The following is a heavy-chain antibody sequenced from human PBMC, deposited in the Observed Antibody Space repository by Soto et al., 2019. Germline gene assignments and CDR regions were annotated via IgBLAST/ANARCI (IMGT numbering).Heavy chain of an antibody. V-gene: IGHV3-7*01. J-gene: IGHJ6*02. CDR1: GFTFSSYW. CDR2: IKQDGSEK. D-gene: IGHD3-22*01. CDR3: AREGDYDSSGYFKLSYYYYYGMDV. Sequence: GGSLRLSCAASGFTFSSYWMSWVRQAPGKGLEWVANIKQDGSEKYYVDSVKGRFTISRDNAKNSLYLQMNSLRAEDTAVYYCAREGDYDSSGYFKLSYYYYYGMDVWGQGTTVTVSS.